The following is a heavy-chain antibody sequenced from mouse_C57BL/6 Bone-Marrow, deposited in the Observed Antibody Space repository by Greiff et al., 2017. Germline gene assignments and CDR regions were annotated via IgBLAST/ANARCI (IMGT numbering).Heavy chain of an antibody. CDR2: IHPNIGST. Sequence: VQLQQPGAELVKPGASVKLSCKASGYTFSSYWMHWVKQRPGQGLEWIGMIHPNIGSTNYNEKFKSKATLTVDKSSSTAYMQLSSLTSEDSAVYYCARTYYYGSSYRDYWGEGTTLTVSS. D-gene: IGHD1-1*01. CDR1: GYTFSSYW. CDR3: ARTYYYGSSYRDY. V-gene: IGHV1-64*01. J-gene: IGHJ2*01.